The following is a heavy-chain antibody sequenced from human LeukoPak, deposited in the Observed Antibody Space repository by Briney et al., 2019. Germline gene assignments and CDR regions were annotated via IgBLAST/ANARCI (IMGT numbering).Heavy chain of an antibody. CDR1: GFTFSSYW. D-gene: IGHD1-26*01. J-gene: IGHJ4*02. V-gene: IGHV3-74*01. Sequence: GGSLRLSCAASGFTFSSYWMHWVRQAPGKGLVWVSRINSDGSSTSYADSVKGRFTISRDNAKNSLYLQMNSLRAEDTAVYYCARAPDDWERLYYFDYWGRGTLVTVSS. CDR3: ARAPDDWERLYYFDY. CDR2: INSDGSST.